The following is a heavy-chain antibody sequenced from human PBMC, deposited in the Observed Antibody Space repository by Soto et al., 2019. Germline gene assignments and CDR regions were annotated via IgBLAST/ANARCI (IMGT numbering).Heavy chain of an antibody. CDR3: AGTTYYYGSGSYPPDY. V-gene: IGHV1-69*06. Sequence: SGKVSCKASGCTFSSYAISCVRQAPGQGLEWMGGIIPIFGTANYAQKFQGRVTITADKSTSTAYMELSSLRSEDTAVYYCAGTTYYYGSGSYPPDYWGQGTLVTVSS. CDR2: IIPIFGTA. CDR1: GCTFSSYA. D-gene: IGHD3-10*01. J-gene: IGHJ4*02.